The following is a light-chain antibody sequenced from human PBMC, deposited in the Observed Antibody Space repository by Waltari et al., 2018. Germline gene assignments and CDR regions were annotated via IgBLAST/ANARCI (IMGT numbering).Light chain of an antibody. V-gene: IGLV1-40*01. CDR3: QSFDASLGYV. CDR1: SSNIGAHYD. Sequence: QSVLTQPPSMSGAPGQRVTISCTGSSSNIGAHYDVHWYQQLPETSPKLLIPANNHRPSEVPARFSASKSGTSAFLAIAGLQPEDEADYYCQSFDASLGYVFGTGTRVTVL. J-gene: IGLJ1*01. CDR2: ANN.